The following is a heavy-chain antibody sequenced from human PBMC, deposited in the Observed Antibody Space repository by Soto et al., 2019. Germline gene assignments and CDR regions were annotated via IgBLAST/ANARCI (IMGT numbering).Heavy chain of an antibody. CDR3: AKDSGKIICAAAAS. V-gene: IGHV3-23*01. D-gene: IGHD3-10*01. CDR1: GCTFISYS. Sequence: PGGWLSLSSATAGCTFISYSTSWVRQAPGKGLEWVSGISGSGSSTFYADSVKGRFTISRDNSKNTLYLQMNSLRAEDTAVYYCAKDSGKIICAAAASWG. J-gene: IGHJ5*01. CDR2: ISGSGSST.